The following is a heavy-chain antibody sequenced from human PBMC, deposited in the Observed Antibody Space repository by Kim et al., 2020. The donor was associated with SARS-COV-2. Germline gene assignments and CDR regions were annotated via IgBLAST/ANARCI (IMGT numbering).Heavy chain of an antibody. CDR3: TTAVHYYYGSGSLWGY. D-gene: IGHD3-10*01. Sequence: PVKDRFTISRDDSKNTLYLQMNSLKTEDTAVYYCTTAVHYYYGSGSLWGYWGQGTLVTVSS. J-gene: IGHJ4*02. V-gene: IGHV3-15*01.